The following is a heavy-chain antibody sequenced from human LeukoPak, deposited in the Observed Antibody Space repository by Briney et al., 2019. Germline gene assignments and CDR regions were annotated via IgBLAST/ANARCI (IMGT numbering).Heavy chain of an antibody. V-gene: IGHV1-18*01. D-gene: IGHD6-19*01. CDR3: ARDREIATSSGWYAPPFYYYYGMDV. CDR2: ISAYNGNT. CDR1: GYTFTSYG. J-gene: IGHJ6*02. Sequence: GGSVKVSSKASGYTFTSYGISWVRQAPGQGLEWMGWISAYNGNTNYAQKLQGRVTMTTDTSTSTAYMELRSLRSDDTAVYYCARDREIATSSGWYAPPFYYYYGMDVWGQGTTVTVSS.